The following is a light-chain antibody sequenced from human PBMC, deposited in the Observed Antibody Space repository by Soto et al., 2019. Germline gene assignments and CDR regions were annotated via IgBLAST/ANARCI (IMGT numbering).Light chain of an antibody. CDR1: SSNIGRNT. J-gene: IGLJ2*01. CDR3: AAWDDSLNGYVV. CDR2: SNN. Sequence: QSVLTQPPSASGTPGQRVTISCSGSSSNIGRNTVNWYQQLPGTAPKLLIYSNNQRPSGVPGRFAGSKSGTAASLAISGLQSEDEAEYYCAAWDDSLNGYVVFGGGTKLTVL. V-gene: IGLV1-44*01.